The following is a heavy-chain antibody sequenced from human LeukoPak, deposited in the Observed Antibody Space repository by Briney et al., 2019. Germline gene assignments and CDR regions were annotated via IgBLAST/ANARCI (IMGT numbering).Heavy chain of an antibody. Sequence: GGSLRLSCGASGFILSSYWMSWVRQAPGKGLEWVANIKQDGSEKYYVDSVKGRFTISRDNAKNSLYLQMNSLRAEDTAVYYCARVGSHSGSLSLIKKNYYYYYYMDVRGKGTTVTISS. V-gene: IGHV3-7*01. CDR2: IKQDGSEK. J-gene: IGHJ6*03. D-gene: IGHD3-10*01. CDR3: ARVGSHSGSLSLIKKNYYYYYYMDV. CDR1: GFILSSYW.